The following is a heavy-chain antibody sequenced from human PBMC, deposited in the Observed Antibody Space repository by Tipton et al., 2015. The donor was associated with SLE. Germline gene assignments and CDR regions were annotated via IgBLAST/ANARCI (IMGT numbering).Heavy chain of an antibody. Sequence: TLSLTCFVSGDSISSSTYSWAWIRQPPGKGLEWIASMHYTGRIYYNLSLKSRVTISIDSSNNQFSLRLSSVTAADTAVYYCAKDYNHDNADYNWGQGTLVIVSS. CDR1: GDSISSSTYS. D-gene: IGHD4-17*01. CDR2: MHYTGRI. V-gene: IGHV4-39*07. CDR3: AKDYNHDNADYN. J-gene: IGHJ4*02.